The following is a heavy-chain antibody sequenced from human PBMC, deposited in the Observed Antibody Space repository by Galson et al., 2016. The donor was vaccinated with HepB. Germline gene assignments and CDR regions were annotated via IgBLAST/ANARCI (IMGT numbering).Heavy chain of an antibody. CDR3: ARGPTGLAYFDT. CDR2: LIPIFGST. V-gene: IGHV1-69*13. Sequence: SVKVSCKASGGTFGHFAINWLRQAPGQGPEWMASLIPIFGSTNYAQNFQDRVTIPAGDTTNIAYMEPTSLTSEDTAVYYCARGPTGLAYFDTWGQGTPVTVS. J-gene: IGHJ4*02. D-gene: IGHD1-1*01. CDR1: GGTFGHFA.